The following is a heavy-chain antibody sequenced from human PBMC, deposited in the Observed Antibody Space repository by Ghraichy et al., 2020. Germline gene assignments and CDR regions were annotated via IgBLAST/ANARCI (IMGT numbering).Heavy chain of an antibody. J-gene: IGHJ2*01. D-gene: IGHD3-3*01. CDR3: ARFFWSGYYGAQTYWYFDL. Sequence: SGPTLVKPTQTLTLTCTFSGFSLRTSGVGVGWIRQPPGKALEWLSLLYWNDDKRYSPSLKSRLTLTKDTSKNQVVLTMTNMDPVDTATYYCARFFWSGYYGAQTYWYFDLWGRGTLVTVSS. CDR1: GFSLRTSGVG. CDR2: LYWNDDK. V-gene: IGHV2-5*01.